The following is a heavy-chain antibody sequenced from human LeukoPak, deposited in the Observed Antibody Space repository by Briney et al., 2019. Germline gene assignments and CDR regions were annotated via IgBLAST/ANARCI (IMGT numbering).Heavy chain of an antibody. D-gene: IGHD2-2*02. J-gene: IGHJ4*02. CDR1: GGSISSHY. V-gene: IGHV4-59*11. Sequence: SETLSLTCTVSGGSISSHYWSWIRQPPGKGLVWIGYIYYSGSTNYNPSLKSRVTISVDTSKNQFSLKLSSVTAADTAVYYCARGGCSSTSCYIQLDYWGQGTLVTVSS. CDR2: IYYSGST. CDR3: ARGGCSSTSCYIQLDY.